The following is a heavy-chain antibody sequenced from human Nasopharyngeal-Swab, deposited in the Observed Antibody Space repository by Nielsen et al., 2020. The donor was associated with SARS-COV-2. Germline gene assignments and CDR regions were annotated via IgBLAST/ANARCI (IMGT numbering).Heavy chain of an antibody. CDR3: ATKVETLQAFGV. D-gene: IGHD2-21*02. CDR2: ISNDGRSQ. V-gene: IGHV3-30*04. J-gene: IGHJ3*01. Sequence: GESLKISCAASGFSFSDFSMHWVRQAPGKGLEWVAVISNDGRSQYYADSVKGRFTISRDNPKKSLSLLMNSLRLEDTAVYFCATKVETLQAFGVWGQGTMVTVSS. CDR1: GFSFSDFS.